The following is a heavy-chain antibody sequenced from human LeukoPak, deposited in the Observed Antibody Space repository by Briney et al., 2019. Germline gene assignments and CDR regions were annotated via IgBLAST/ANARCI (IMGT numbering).Heavy chain of an antibody. Sequence: KSSETLSLTCTVYGGSISSYYWSWIRQPPGKGLEWIGYIYYSGSTNYNPSLKSRVTISVDTSKNQFSLKLSSVTAADTAVYYCARRYYGEHFDYWGQGTLVTVSS. J-gene: IGHJ4*02. CDR3: ARRYYGEHFDY. CDR2: IYYSGST. D-gene: IGHD4-17*01. V-gene: IGHV4-59*01. CDR1: GGSISSYY.